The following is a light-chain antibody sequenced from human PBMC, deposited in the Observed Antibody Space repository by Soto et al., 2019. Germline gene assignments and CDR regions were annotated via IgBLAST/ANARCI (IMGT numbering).Light chain of an antibody. J-gene: IGLJ1*01. CDR3: AAWDDSLNGYV. CDR1: SSNIGSNT. Sequence: QLVLTQSPSASGTPGQRVTISCSGSSSNIGSNTVNWYQLLPGTAPKVLIYGNNQRPSGVPDRFSGSKSGTSASLAISGLQPEDEADYYCAAWDDSLNGYVFGTGTQLTVL. V-gene: IGLV1-44*01. CDR2: GNN.